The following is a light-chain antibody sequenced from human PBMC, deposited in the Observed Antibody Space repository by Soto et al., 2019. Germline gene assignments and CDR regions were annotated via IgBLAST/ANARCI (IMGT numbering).Light chain of an antibody. CDR3: SSYSTSTTLGV. CDR1: GSDVGGYKY. V-gene: IGLV2-14*01. Sequence: QSVLTQPASVSGSPGQTISIPCTGTGSDVGGYKYVSWYQQHPGKAPKLILYEVRGRPSGVSNRFSGSKSGNTASLTISGLQAEDEADYYCSSYSTSTTLGVFGTGTKVTVL. J-gene: IGLJ1*01. CDR2: EVR.